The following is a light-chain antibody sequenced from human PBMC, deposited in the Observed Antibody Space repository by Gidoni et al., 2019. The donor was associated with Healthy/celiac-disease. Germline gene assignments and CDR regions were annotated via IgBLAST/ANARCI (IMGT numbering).Light chain of an antibody. Sequence: DLQMTQSPSPLSASVGDRVTITCRASQSISSYLNGYQQKPGKAPKRLIYAASSLQSGIPSRFSGSGSGTDFTLTISSLQPEDFATYYCQQSYSTPRTFGGGTKVEIK. CDR3: QQSYSTPRT. V-gene: IGKV1-39*01. CDR2: AAS. J-gene: IGKJ4*01. CDR1: QSISSY.